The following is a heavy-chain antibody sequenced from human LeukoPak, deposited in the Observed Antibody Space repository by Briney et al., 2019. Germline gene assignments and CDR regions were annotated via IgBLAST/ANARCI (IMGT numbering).Heavy chain of an antibody. D-gene: IGHD4-17*01. V-gene: IGHV1-46*01. CDR1: GYTFTSYY. CDR2: INPSGGST. J-gene: IGHJ6*03. CDR3: ARMGDYGEGFYYYYMDV. Sequence: ASVKVSCKASGYTFTSYYMHWVRQAPGQGLEWMGIINPSGGSTSYAQKFQGRVTMTRDTSTSTVYMELRSLRSDDTAVYYCARMGDYGEGFYYYYMDVWGKGTTVTVSS.